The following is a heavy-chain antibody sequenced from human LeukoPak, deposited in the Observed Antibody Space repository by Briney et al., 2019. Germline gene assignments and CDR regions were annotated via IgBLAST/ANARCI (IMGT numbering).Heavy chain of an antibody. D-gene: IGHD5-18*01. CDR2: IRNKANSYTT. CDR1: GFTFSDHY. V-gene: IGHV3-72*01. J-gene: IGHJ4*02. CDR3: VRAGYRYGYNDY. Sequence: PGGSLRLSCAAPGFTFSDHYMDWVRQAPGKGLEWVGRIRNKANSYTTEYATSVKGRFTISRDDSKNSLYLQMNSLRTDDTAVYYCVRAGYRYGYNDYWGQGTLVAVSS.